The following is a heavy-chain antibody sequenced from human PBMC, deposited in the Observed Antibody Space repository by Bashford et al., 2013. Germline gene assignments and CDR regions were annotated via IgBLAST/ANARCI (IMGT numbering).Heavy chain of an antibody. CDR3: AKKVVAGPIDY. V-gene: IGHV3-23*01. Sequence: VRQAPGKGLEWVSVISGSGDITYYADSVKGRFTISRDNSRNTLYLQMNSLRVEDTAVYYCAKKVVAGPIDYWGQGTPVTVSS. CDR2: ISGSGDIT. J-gene: IGHJ4*02. D-gene: IGHD6-19*01.